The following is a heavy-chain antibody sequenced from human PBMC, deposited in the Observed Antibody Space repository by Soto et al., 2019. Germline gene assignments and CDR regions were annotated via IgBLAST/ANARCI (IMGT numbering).Heavy chain of an antibody. D-gene: IGHD6-19*01. CDR3: ARVSGSAVAGLYYFDY. Sequence: SVKVSCKASGGTFSSYSISWVRQAPGQGLEWMGGIIPIFGTANYAQKFQGRVTITADESTSTAYMELSSLRSEDTAVYYCARVSGSAVAGLYYFDYWGQGTLVTVSS. V-gene: IGHV1-69*13. CDR2: IIPIFGTA. CDR1: GGTFSSYS. J-gene: IGHJ4*02.